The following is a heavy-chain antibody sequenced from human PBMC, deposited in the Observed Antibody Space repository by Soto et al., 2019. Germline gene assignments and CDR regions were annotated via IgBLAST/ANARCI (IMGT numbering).Heavy chain of an antibody. CDR3: GCYRCYGDSLWFDP. Sequence: GASVKVSCKASGYTFTSYGISWVRQAPGQGLEWMGWISAYNGNTNYAQKLQGRVTMTTDTSTSTAYMELRSLRSDDTAVYYCGCYRCYGDSLWFDPWGQRSLVTVSS. CDR1: GYTFTSYG. CDR2: ISAYNGNT. J-gene: IGHJ5*01. V-gene: IGHV1-18*01. D-gene: IGHD4-17*01.